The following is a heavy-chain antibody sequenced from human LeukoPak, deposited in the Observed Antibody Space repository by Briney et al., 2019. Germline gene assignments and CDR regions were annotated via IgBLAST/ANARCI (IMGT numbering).Heavy chain of an antibody. CDR3: AKDVESGYGGF. J-gene: IGHJ4*02. CDR2: ISYDGSNK. D-gene: IGHD3-3*01. V-gene: IGHV3-30*18. CDR1: GFTFSSYG. Sequence: GRSLRLSCAASGFTFSSYGMHWVRQAPGKGLEWVAVISYDGSNKYYVDSVKGRFTISRDNSKNTLYLQMNSLRAEDTAVYYCAKDVESGYGGFWGQGTLVTVSS.